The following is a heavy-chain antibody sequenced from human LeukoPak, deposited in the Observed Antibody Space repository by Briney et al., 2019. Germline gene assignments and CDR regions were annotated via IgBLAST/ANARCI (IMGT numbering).Heavy chain of an antibody. CDR3: ARAQPLEWLLSN. CDR2: IYYSGST. CDR1: GGSISSSSYY. D-gene: IGHD3-3*01. Sequence: PSETLSLTCTVSGGSISSSSYYWSWIRQPPGKGLEWIGYIYYSGSTNYNPSLKSRVTISVDTSKNQFSLKLSSVTAADTAVYYCARAQPLEWLLSNWGQGTLVTVSS. J-gene: IGHJ4*02. V-gene: IGHV4-61*01.